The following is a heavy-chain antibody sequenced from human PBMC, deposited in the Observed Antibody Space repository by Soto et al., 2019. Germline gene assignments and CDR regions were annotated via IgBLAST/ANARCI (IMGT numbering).Heavy chain of an antibody. J-gene: IGHJ6*02. CDR2: IIDSGGST. Sequence: EVQLLESGGGLVQPGGSLRLSCAASGFTFSSCAMGWVRQAPGKGLEWVSDIIDSGGSTYYADSVKGRFTISRDNSKSTLYLQMNRLRAEDTALYSCAKGRSYYYYYDVDVWGQGTTVTVSS. CDR3: AKGRSYYYYYDVDV. V-gene: IGHV3-23*01. CDR1: GFTFSSCA.